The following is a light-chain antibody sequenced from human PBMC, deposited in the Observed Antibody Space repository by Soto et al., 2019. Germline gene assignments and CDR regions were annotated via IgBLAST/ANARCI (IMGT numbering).Light chain of an antibody. CDR1: QSVSSSF. CDR3: QQYGSSPWT. CDR2: GAS. V-gene: IGKV3-20*01. Sequence: EIVLTQSPGTLSLSPGERATLSCRASQSVSSSFLAWYQQKPGQAPRLLIYGASSRATAIPDRFSGSGSGTDFTLTISRLEPEDFAVYYCQQYGSSPWTFGQGTEVEIK. J-gene: IGKJ1*01.